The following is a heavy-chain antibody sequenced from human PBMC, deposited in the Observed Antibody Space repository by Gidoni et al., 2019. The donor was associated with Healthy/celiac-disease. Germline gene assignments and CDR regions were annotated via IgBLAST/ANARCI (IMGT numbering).Heavy chain of an antibody. Sequence: QVQLQESGPGLVKPSETLSLTCTVSGGSISSYYWSWIRQPAGKGLEWIGRIYTSGSTNYNPSLKSRVTMSVDTSKNQFSLKLSSVTAADTAVYYCARGSELLYRYSEYFQHWGQGTLVTVSS. CDR3: ARGSELLYRYSEYFQH. CDR1: GGSISSYY. V-gene: IGHV4-4*07. D-gene: IGHD2-2*02. CDR2: IYTSGST. J-gene: IGHJ1*01.